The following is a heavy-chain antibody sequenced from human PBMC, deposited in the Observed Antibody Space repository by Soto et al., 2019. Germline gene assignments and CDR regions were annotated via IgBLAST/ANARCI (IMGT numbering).Heavy chain of an antibody. CDR1: GGTFVNLG. CDR2: TIPIFDTP. V-gene: IGHV1-69*13. D-gene: IGHD3-10*01. Sequence: AVKVSCKASGGTFVNLGISWVLQAPVQGLEWMGGTIPIFDTPHYAEKFRDRLTITADATSTAYMELTSLSSEDTATYYCARDREGGSGTKYNWFDSWGQGTLVTVSS. J-gene: IGHJ5*01. CDR3: ARDREGGSGTKYNWFDS.